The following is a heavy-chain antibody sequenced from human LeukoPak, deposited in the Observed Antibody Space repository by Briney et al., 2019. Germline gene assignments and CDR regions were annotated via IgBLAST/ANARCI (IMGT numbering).Heavy chain of an antibody. V-gene: IGHV3-30-3*01. D-gene: IGHD1-26*01. CDR3: ARDSWESGLDYFDY. Sequence: GGSLRLSCAASGFTFSSYAMHWVRQAPGKGLEWAAVISYDGSNKYYADSVKGRFTISRDNAKNTLYLQMNSLRAEDTAVYYCARDSWESGLDYFDYWGQGTLVTVSS. CDR2: ISYDGSNK. CDR1: GFTFSSYA. J-gene: IGHJ4*02.